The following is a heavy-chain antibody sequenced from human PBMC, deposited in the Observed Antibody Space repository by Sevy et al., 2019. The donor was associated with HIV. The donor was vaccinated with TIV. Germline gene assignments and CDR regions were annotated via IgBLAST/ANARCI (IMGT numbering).Heavy chain of an antibody. Sequence: ASVKVSCKASGYTFTSYGISWVRQAPGQGLEWMGWISAYNGNTNYAQKLQGRVTMTTDTSTSTAYMELRSLRSDDTAVYYCAREFGSGSYLHYYYYYGMDVWGQGTTLTVSS. J-gene: IGHJ6*02. CDR1: GYTFTSYG. D-gene: IGHD3-10*01. V-gene: IGHV1-18*01. CDR3: AREFGSGSYLHYYYYYGMDV. CDR2: ISAYNGNT.